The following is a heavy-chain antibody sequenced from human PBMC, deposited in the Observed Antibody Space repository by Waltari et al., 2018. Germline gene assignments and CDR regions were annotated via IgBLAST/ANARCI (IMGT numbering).Heavy chain of an antibody. Sequence: QLQLQESGSGLVKPSQTLSLTCAVPGGSIRRGGYSWSWIRQPPGKGLEWIGYIYHSGSTYYNPSLRSRVTISVDRSKNQFSLKLSSVTAADTAVYYCARAYSSHNYYFDYWGQGTLVTVSS. V-gene: IGHV4-30-2*01. J-gene: IGHJ4*02. CDR3: ARAYSSHNYYFDY. CDR2: IYHSGST. D-gene: IGHD6-13*01. CDR1: GGSIRRGGYS.